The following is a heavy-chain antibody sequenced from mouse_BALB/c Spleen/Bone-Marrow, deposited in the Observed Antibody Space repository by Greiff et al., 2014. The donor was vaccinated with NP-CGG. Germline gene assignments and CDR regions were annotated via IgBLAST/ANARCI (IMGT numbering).Heavy chain of an antibody. J-gene: IGHJ3*01. CDR1: GYAFTNYL. D-gene: IGHD2-13*01. CDR2: INPGSGGT. V-gene: IGHV1-54*01. CDR3: ARRDYSFAY. Sequence: QVQLKQSGAELVRPETSVKVSCKASGYAFTNYLIEWVKQRPGQGLEWIGVINPGSGGTNYNEKFKGKATLTADKSSSTAYMQLSSLTSDDSAVYFCARRDYSFAYWGQGTLVTVSA.